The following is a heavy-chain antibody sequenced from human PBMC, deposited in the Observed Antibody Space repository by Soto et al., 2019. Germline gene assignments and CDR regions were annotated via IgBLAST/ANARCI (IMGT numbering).Heavy chain of an antibody. CDR2: IYPSDSDT. Sequence: PVESLKISCNGSGYNFAGDWIAWVRQMPGKGLELMGIIYPSDSDTRYRPSFQGQVTISADKSISSAYLQWSSLRASDTAMYYCARGGVSTRTFDYWGQGTPVTVSS. D-gene: IGHD3-3*01. CDR3: ARGGVSTRTFDY. CDR1: GYNFAGDW. J-gene: IGHJ4*02. V-gene: IGHV5-51*01.